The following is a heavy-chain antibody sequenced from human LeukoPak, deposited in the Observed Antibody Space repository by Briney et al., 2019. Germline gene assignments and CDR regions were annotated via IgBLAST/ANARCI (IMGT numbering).Heavy chain of an antibody. D-gene: IGHD3-10*01. J-gene: IGHJ6*02. CDR1: GGSFSGYY. Sequence: PSATLSLTCAVYGGSFSGYYWSWIRQPPGKGLEWVGEINHSGSTNYNPSLKSRVTISVDTSKNQFSLKLSSVTAVDTAVYYCARVPVVRGALPDPYYYYYYGMDVWGQGTTVTVSS. CDR2: INHSGST. V-gene: IGHV4-34*01. CDR3: ARVPVVRGALPDPYYYYYYGMDV.